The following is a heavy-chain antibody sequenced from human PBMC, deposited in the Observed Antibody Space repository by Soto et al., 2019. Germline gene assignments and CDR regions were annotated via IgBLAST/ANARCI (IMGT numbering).Heavy chain of an antibody. CDR3: ARDLSSGYDSYYFDY. Sequence: SVKVSCKASGHTFSSNGISWLRQAPGQGLEWMGWISAYNDKTNHAQKFQGRVTMTTDTSTSTAYMELRSLRSDETAVYYCARDLSSGYDSYYFDYWGQ. CDR2: ISAYNDKT. D-gene: IGHD3-22*01. CDR1: GHTFSSNG. J-gene: IGHJ4*01. V-gene: IGHV1-18*01.